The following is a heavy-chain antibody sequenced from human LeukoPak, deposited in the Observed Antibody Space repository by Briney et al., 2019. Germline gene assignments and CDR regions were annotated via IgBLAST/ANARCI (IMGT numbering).Heavy chain of an antibody. CDR2: INPSGGST. CDR3: ARGPIIMTTVTTTADSY. Sequence: ASVKVSCKDSGYTFTSYYMHWVRQAPGQGLEWMGIINPSGGSTSYAQKFQGRVTMTRDTSTSTVYMELSSLRSEDTAVYYCARGPIIMTTVTTTADSYWGQGTLVTVSS. J-gene: IGHJ4*02. D-gene: IGHD4-17*01. CDR1: GYTFTSYY. V-gene: IGHV1-46*01.